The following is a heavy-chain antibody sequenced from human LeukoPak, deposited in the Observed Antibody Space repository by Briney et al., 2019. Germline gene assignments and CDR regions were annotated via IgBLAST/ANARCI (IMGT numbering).Heavy chain of an antibody. V-gene: IGHV1-8*01. J-gene: IGHJ4*02. Sequence: ASVKVSCKASGYTFTSYDINWVRQATGQGLEWMGWMNPNSGNTGYAQKFQGRVTMTRNTSISTAYMELSSLRSEATAVYYCARSITMVQGVIMSYWGQGTLVTVSS. CDR3: ARSITMVQGVIMSY. CDR1: GYTFTSYD. CDR2: MNPNSGNT. D-gene: IGHD3-10*01.